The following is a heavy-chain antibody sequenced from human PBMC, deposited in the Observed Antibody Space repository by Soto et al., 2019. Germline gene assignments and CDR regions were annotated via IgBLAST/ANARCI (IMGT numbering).Heavy chain of an antibody. CDR1: GDSISSSHW. D-gene: IGHD7-27*01. Sequence: QVQLQESGPGLVRPSGTLSLTCAVSGDSISSSHWWSWVRQPPGKGLAWLAEIYHTGGTNYSPSLKSRLTISIDTSKNQFSLRLTSVTAADTAVYYCARDAPNTGPFDSWGQGTLVTVSS. J-gene: IGHJ4*02. CDR2: IYHTGGT. CDR3: ARDAPNTGPFDS. V-gene: IGHV4-4*02.